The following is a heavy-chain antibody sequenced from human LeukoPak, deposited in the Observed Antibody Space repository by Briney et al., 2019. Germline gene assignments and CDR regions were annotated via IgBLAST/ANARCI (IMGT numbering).Heavy chain of an antibody. CDR3: ARGSSGSDYYYYGMDV. V-gene: IGHV1-69*02. CDR1: GGTFSSYT. CDR2: IIPILGIA. D-gene: IGHD3-22*01. J-gene: IGHJ6*02. Sequence: SVKVSCKASGGTFSSYTISWVRQAPGQGLEWMGRIIPILGIANYAQKFQGRVTITADKSTSTAYMELSSLRSEDTAVYYCARGSSGSDYYYYGMDVWGQGPRSPSP.